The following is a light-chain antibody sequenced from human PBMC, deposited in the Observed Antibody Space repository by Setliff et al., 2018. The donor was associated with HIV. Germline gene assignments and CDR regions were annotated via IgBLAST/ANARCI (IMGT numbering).Light chain of an antibody. V-gene: IGLV2-23*02. CDR2: DVT. J-gene: IGLJ2*01. CDR1: SSDIGDYES. CDR3: CSYAGGDTWI. Sequence: QSVLTQPASVSGSPGRSITISCTGSSSDIGDYESVSWYQQHPGEVPKLMIYDVTKRPSGVSNRFSASKSGNTASLTISGLQAEDEAHYYCCSYAGGDTWIFGGGTKVTVL.